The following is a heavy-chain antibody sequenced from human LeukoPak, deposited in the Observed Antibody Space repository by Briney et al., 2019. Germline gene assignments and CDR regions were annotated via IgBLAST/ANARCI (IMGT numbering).Heavy chain of an antibody. V-gene: IGHV1-2*02. CDR1: GYTFTGQY. Sequence: ASVKVSCKTSGYTFTGQYLHWVRQAPGQGLEWMGWINPNSGGTKSAQKFQGRVIMTRDTSISTAYMELRSLRSDDTAVYYCARGSLIVVGDFDYWGQGTLVTVSS. CDR3: ARGSLIVVGDFDY. CDR2: INPNSGGT. D-gene: IGHD3-22*01. J-gene: IGHJ4*02.